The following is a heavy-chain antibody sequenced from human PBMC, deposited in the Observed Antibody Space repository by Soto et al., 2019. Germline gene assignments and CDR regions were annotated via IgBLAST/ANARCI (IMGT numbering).Heavy chain of an antibody. CDR1: GASLTRGVYY. CDR3: ARANCVRCPFDL. J-gene: IGHJ4*02. V-gene: IGHV4-61*08. Sequence: PSETLSLTCSVSGASLTRGVYYWSWLRQPPGRQLEWIGSIYYRGTTNYTPSLTGRVTISEDTSRNQVSVTVKSVTAADTAVYFCARANCVRCPFDLWGQGTLGTVSS. D-gene: IGHD2-21*01. CDR2: IYYRGTT.